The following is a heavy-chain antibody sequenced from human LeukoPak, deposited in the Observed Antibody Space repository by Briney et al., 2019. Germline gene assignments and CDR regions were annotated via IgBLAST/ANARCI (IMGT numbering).Heavy chain of an antibody. CDR1: GGSISSSSYY. Sequence: SETLSLTYTVPGGSISSSSYYWGWIRQPPGKGLEWIGSIYYSRRPYYTPSLKRRVTISVDTSKNLFSLKLSSVAAADTAVYYCAKSFGQWLDPGWFDPWGQGTLVTVSS. V-gene: IGHV4-39*01. D-gene: IGHD6-19*01. J-gene: IGHJ5*02. CDR3: AKSFGQWLDPGWFDP. CDR2: IYYSRRP.